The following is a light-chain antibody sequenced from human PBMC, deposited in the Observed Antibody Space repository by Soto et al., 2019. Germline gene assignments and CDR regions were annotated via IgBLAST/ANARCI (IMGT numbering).Light chain of an antibody. CDR2: DNN. CDR1: SSNIGAGYD. Sequence: QSVLTQPPSVSGAPGQRVTISCTGSSSNIGAGYDVHWYQQLPGTAPKLLIYDNNNRPSGVPDRFSGSKSGTSASLAITGLQAEDEADYYCHSYDVSLSGYVFGGGTKLTVL. CDR3: HSYDVSLSGYV. V-gene: IGLV1-40*01. J-gene: IGLJ2*01.